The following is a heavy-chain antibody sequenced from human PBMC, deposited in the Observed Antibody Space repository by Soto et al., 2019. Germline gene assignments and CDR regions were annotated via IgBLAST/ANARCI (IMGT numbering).Heavy chain of an antibody. V-gene: IGHV3-30*19. Sequence: QVQLVESGGGVVQPGTSLRLSCVGSGFTFRSFVIHWVRQAPGKGLEWVALTSYVGSNKYYDDSVKGRFTISRDNSRNTVDLQMDSLRLEDTALYYCARWGTTGGLDVWGQGTLVSVSS. D-gene: IGHD3-16*01. J-gene: IGHJ4*02. CDR1: GFTFRSFV. CDR2: TSYVGSNK. CDR3: ARWGTTGGLDV.